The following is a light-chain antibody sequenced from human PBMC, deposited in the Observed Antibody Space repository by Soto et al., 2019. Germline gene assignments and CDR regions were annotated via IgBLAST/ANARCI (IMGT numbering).Light chain of an antibody. CDR3: AAWDDSLNGVV. CDR2: SSN. V-gene: IGLV1-44*01. J-gene: IGLJ2*01. Sequence: QSVLTQPPSASGTPGQRVTISCSGSSSNIGSNSVNWYQQLPGTAPKLLMYSSNQRPSGVPDRFSGSKSGTSASLAISGLHSEDEADYYCAAWDDSLNGVVFGGGTKVTVL. CDR1: SSNIGSNS.